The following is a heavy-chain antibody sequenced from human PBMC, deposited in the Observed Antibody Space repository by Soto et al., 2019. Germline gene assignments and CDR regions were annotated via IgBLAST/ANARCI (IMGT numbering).Heavy chain of an antibody. D-gene: IGHD6-13*01. CDR2: ISSSSSTI. Sequence: PGGSLRLSCGASGFTFISYSMNWVRQAPGKGLEWVSYISSSSSTIYYADSVKGRFTISRDNAKNSLYLQMNSLRDEDTAVYYCAGSIAAAGTNYYYGMDVWGQGTTVTVSS. V-gene: IGHV3-48*02. J-gene: IGHJ6*02. CDR1: GFTFISYS. CDR3: AGSIAAAGTNYYYGMDV.